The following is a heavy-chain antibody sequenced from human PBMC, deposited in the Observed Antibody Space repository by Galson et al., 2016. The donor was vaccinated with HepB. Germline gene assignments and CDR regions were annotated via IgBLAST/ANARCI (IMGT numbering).Heavy chain of an antibody. D-gene: IGHD5-24*01. CDR2: IITIFGTP. CDR1: RGTFSSYD. CDR3: ARGQFKSYNYGPDFYFYGMDV. Sequence: SVKVSCKASRGTFSSYDFSWVRQAPGQGLEWMGGIITIFGTPNFTQKFQGRVSVTADESTSTAYMELSSLRSEDTAVYYCARGQFKSYNYGPDFYFYGMDVWGPGTTGIVSS. V-gene: IGHV1-69*13. J-gene: IGHJ6*02.